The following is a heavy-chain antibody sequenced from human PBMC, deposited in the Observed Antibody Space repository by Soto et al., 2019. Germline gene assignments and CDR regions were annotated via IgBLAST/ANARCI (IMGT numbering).Heavy chain of an antibody. CDR1: GGSVSSGSYY. J-gene: IGHJ4*02. CDR2: IYYSGST. CDR3: ARVQGMVRGTILDY. Sequence: QVQLQESGPGLVKPSETLSLTCTVSGGSVSSGSYYWSWIRQPPGKGLEWFGYIYYSGSTNYNPSLKSRVTISVDTSKNQFSLKLSSVTAADTAVYYCARVQGMVRGTILDYWGQGTLVTVSS. V-gene: IGHV4-61*01. D-gene: IGHD3-10*01.